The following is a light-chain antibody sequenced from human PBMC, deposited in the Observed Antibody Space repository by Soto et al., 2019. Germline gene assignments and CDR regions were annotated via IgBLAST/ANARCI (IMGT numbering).Light chain of an antibody. Sequence: EVVLTQSLGTLSLSPGERATLSCRASQIVASNYLAWYQQKPGQAPRLLIYGASTRAAGVPDRFSGSGSGTDFTLTITRLEPEDFAVYYCQQYGRSPLLYTFGQGTKLGVK. CDR2: GAS. J-gene: IGKJ2*01. V-gene: IGKV3-20*01. CDR3: QQYGRSPLLYT. CDR1: QIVASNY.